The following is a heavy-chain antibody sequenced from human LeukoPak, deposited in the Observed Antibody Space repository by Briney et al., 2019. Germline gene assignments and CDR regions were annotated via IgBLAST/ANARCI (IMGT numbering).Heavy chain of an antibody. J-gene: IGHJ3*02. CDR3: ARVSGNWNYPLSAFDI. V-gene: IGHV3-21*01. D-gene: IGHD1-7*01. Sequence: PGGSLRLSCAACGCSFSSYNMNWVRQTPGKGLEWVSSITSSSTYTFYADSVKGRFTISRDNAKNSLYLQMNSLRAEDTAVYYCARVSGNWNYPLSAFDIWGQGTMVTVSS. CDR1: GCSFSSYN. CDR2: ITSSSTYT.